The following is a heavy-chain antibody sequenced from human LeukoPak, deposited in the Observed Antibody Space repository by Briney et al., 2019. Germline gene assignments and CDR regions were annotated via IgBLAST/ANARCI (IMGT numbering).Heavy chain of an antibody. CDR3: ARVVWFWSAYYTLSHFDP. V-gene: IGHV4-59*01. J-gene: IGHJ5*02. CDR2: IYYSGST. Sequence: SETLSLTCTVSGGPISSYYWSWIRQPPGKGLEWIGYIYYSGSTNYNPSLKSRVTISVDTSKNQFSLKLSSVTAADTAVYYCARVVWFWSAYYTLSHFDPWGQGTLVTVSS. CDR1: GGPISSYY. D-gene: IGHD3-3*01.